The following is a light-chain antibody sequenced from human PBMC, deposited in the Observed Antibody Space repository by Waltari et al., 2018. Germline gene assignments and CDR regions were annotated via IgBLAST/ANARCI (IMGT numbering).Light chain of an antibody. J-gene: IGKJ2*01. Sequence: EIVLTQSPATLSLSPGERATLSCRASQSVSSYLAWYHQKPGQAPRLLIYAASNRATGIPARFSASGSGTDFTLTLSSLEPEDFAVYYCQQRSSWPYTFGQGTKLEIK. V-gene: IGKV3-11*01. CDR1: QSVSSY. CDR2: AAS. CDR3: QQRSSWPYT.